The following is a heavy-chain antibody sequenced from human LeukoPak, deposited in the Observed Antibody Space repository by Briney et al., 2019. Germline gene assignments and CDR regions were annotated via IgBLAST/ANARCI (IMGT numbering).Heavy chain of an antibody. CDR3: ARNKRRFDQ. CDR1: GFNLSDHY. V-gene: IGHV3-11*01. CDR2: ISNRGFST. J-gene: IGHJ4*02. Sequence: GGSLRLSCSASGFNLSDHYMSWIRQAPGGGLYWVSYISNRGFSTYYADSVKGRFTISRDNTKNSLYLEMQSLRAEDTAIYYCARNKRRFDQWGQGTVVTVSS.